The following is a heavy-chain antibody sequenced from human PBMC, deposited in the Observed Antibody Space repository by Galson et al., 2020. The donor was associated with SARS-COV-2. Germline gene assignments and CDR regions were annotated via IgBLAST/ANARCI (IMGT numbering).Heavy chain of an antibody. Sequence: ASVKVSCKASGVTFTDYYMNWVRQAPGQGLEWVGWINPYSGDTDQAQNFQGRVTMTSDTTINTAYMELSSLRSDDTAIYYCASGDYGVSWGQGTLITVSS. CDR1: GVTFTDYY. CDR3: ASGDYGVS. V-gene: IGHV1-2*02. J-gene: IGHJ1*01. D-gene: IGHD4-17*01. CDR2: INPYSGDT.